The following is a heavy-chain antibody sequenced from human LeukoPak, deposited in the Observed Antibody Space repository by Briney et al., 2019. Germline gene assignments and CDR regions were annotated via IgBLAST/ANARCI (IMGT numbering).Heavy chain of an antibody. CDR3: ARGFVGQQLVPIWYYYYGMDV. D-gene: IGHD6-13*01. J-gene: IGHJ6*02. Sequence: GGSLRLSCAASGFTFSSYGMHWVRQAPGKGLEWVAVISYDGSNKYYADSVKGRFTISRDNSKNTLYLQMNSLRAEDTAVYYCARGFVGQQLVPIWYYYYGMDVWGQGTTVTVSS. V-gene: IGHV3-30*03. CDR2: ISYDGSNK. CDR1: GFTFSSYG.